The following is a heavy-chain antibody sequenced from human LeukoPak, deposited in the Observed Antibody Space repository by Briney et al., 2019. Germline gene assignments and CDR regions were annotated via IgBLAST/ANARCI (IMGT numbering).Heavy chain of an antibody. V-gene: IGHV3-23*01. J-gene: IGHJ4*02. Sequence: GGSLRLSCAASGFTLSSYAMSWVRQAPGKGLEWVSAISGSGGSTYYADSVKGRFTISRDNSKNTLYPQMNSLRAEDTAVYYCAKDRGGDCYSGFDYWGQGTLVTVSS. CDR1: GFTLSSYA. CDR3: AKDRGGDCYSGFDY. CDR2: ISGSGGST. D-gene: IGHD2-21*02.